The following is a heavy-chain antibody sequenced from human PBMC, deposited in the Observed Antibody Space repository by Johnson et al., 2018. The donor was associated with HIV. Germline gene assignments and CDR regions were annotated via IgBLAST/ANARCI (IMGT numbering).Heavy chain of an antibody. CDR2: IRYDGSNK. CDR1: GFTFSSYG. D-gene: IGHD1-26*01. CDR3: AKDQPHRIVGATEKLAFDI. J-gene: IGHJ3*02. V-gene: IGHV3-30*02. Sequence: QVQLVESGGGVVQPGGSLRLSCAASGFTFSSYGMHWVRQAPGKGLEWVAFIRYDGSNKYYADSVKGRFTISRDNSKNTLYLQMNSLRAVDTAVYYCAKDQPHRIVGATEKLAFDIWGQGTMVTVSS.